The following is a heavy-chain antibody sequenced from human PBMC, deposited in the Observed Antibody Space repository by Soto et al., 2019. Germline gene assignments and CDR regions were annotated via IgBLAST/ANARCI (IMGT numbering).Heavy chain of an antibody. J-gene: IGHJ3*02. CDR1: GFTFSSYW. Sequence: GGSLRLSCAASGFTFSSYWMSWVRQAPGKGLEWVANIKQDGSEKYYVDSVKGRFTISRDNAKNSLYLQMNSLRAEDTAVYYCARVVNIVATISAFDIWGQGTMVTVSS. V-gene: IGHV3-7*01. D-gene: IGHD5-12*01. CDR2: IKQDGSEK. CDR3: ARVVNIVATISAFDI.